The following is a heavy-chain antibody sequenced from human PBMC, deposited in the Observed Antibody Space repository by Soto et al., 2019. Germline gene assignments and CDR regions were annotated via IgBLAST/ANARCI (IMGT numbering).Heavy chain of an antibody. D-gene: IGHD2-21*02. CDR3: ARLPKGSLVSA. J-gene: IGHJ4*02. CDR1: GFSFSDYS. Sequence: LVESGGALVYPGGSLRLSCIASGFSFSDYSMNWVRQAPGKGLQWVSYISSSSDKTYYADSVKGRFTVSRDNAKNVLFLEMNSLRDDDTATHYCARLPKGSLVSAWGQGTRVTVST. V-gene: IGHV3-48*02. CDR2: ISSSSDKT.